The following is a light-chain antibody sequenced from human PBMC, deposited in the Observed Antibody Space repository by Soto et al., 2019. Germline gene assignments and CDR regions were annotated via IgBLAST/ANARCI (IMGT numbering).Light chain of an antibody. CDR3: RSYTGSNTLVV. V-gene: IGLV2-14*03. CDR1: SSDVGGYDY. J-gene: IGLJ2*01. CDR2: DVS. Sequence: QSVLTQPASVSGSPGQSITISCTGTSSDVGGYDYVSWYQQHPGKAPKLMIYDVSNRPSGVSNRFSGSKSGNTASLTISGLQAEYESDYYCRSYTGSNTLVVFGGGTQLTVL.